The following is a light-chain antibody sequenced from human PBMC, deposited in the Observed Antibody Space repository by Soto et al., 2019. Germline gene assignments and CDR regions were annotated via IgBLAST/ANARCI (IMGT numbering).Light chain of an antibody. CDR2: DAS. V-gene: IGKV1-5*01. CDR1: QSISSW. Sequence: DIQMTQSPSTLSASVGDRVTITCRASQSISSWLAWYQQKPGKAPKLLIYDASSLESGVPSRFIGSGSGTEFTLTISSLQPDDFATYYCQQYNSFGQGTKLEIK. CDR3: QQYNS. J-gene: IGKJ2*01.